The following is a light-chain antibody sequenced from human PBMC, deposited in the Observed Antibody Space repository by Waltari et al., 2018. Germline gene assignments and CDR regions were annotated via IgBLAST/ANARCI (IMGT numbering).Light chain of an antibody. J-gene: IGKJ1*01. CDR2: GGS. CDR3: VQAIAFPWT. CDR1: QSLLYSNGNTY. V-gene: IGKV2-40*01. Sequence: DIVMTQTPLSLPITPGEPASISCRSSQSLLYSNGNTYFNWYLQKPGQSPQLLIYGGSNRDSGVPDRFSGSGSGTDFTLKISKVEAEDVGVYYCVQAIAFPWTFGQGTKVEIK.